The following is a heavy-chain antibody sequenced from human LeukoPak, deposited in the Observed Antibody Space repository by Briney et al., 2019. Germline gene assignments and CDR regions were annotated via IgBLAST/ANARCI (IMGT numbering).Heavy chain of an antibody. CDR2: IYYSGGT. D-gene: IGHD3-9*01. CDR1: GGSVSSGSYY. J-gene: IGHJ4*02. CDR3: ERAGAYYDILTGYYPRGFDY. V-gene: IGHV4-61*01. Sequence: SETLSLTCTVSGGSVSSGSYYWSWIRQPPGKGLEWIGYIYYSGGTNYNPSLKSRVTISVDTSKNQFYLKLSSVTAADPTVCLCERAGAYYDILTGYYPRGFDYWGQGTLVTVSS.